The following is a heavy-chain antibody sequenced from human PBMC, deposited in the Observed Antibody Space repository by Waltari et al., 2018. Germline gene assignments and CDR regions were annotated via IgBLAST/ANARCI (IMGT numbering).Heavy chain of an antibody. Sequence: EVQLVESGGGLVQPGGSLRLSCAASGFTFSSYWMSWVRQAPGKGLEWGENRKQDGSEKYYVDAVKGRFTISRDNAKNSLYLQRNSRRAEDTAVYYCARDGSEQLARFDYWGQGTLVTVSS. CDR2: RKQDGSEK. CDR1: GFTFSSYW. CDR3: ARDGSEQLARFDY. D-gene: IGHD6-6*01. J-gene: IGHJ4*02. V-gene: IGHV3-7*01.